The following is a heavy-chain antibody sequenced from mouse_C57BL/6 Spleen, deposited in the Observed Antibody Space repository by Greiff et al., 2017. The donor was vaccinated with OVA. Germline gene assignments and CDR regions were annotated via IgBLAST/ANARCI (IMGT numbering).Heavy chain of an antibody. CDR2: INPNNGGT. J-gene: IGHJ4*01. CDR1: GYTFTDYY. Sequence: EVQLQQSGPELVKPGASVKISCKASGYTFTDYYMNWVKQSHGKSLEWIGDINPNNGGTSYNQKFKGKATLTVDKSSSTAYMELRSLTSEDSAVYYCARWIYSFLDYWGQGTSVTVSS. V-gene: IGHV1-26*01. CDR3: ARWIYSFLDY. D-gene: IGHD2-1*01.